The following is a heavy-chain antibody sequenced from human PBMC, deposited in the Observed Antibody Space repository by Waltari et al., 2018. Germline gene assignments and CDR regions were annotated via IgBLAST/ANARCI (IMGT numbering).Heavy chain of an antibody. D-gene: IGHD1-7*01. J-gene: IGHJ6*03. CDR3: ARENFFYYYMDV. CDR2: IYSSGST. V-gene: IGHV4-59*01. Sequence: QVQLQESGPGLVKPSETLSLTCPVSGGSISSYYWSWTRQPPGKGLEWIGYIYSSGSTNYNPSLKSRVTISVDTSKNQFSLKLSSVTAADTAVYYCARENFFYYYMDVWGKGTTVTVSS. CDR1: GGSISSYY.